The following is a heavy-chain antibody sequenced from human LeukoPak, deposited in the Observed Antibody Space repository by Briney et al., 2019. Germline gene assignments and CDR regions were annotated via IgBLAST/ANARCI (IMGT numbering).Heavy chain of an antibody. V-gene: IGHV3-49*04. J-gene: IGHJ4*02. CDR1: RFTSGDYV. CDR3: TRDYGGSDY. Sequence: PGGSLRLSRRRSRFTSGDYVMTGVRQAPGKGRECGGFIISKVYGGTKEYAASVKGRFIISRDDSKSIAYLQMNSLETEDTAVYYCTRDYGGSDYWGEGTLVPVSS. D-gene: IGHD4-23*01. CDR2: IISKVYGGTK.